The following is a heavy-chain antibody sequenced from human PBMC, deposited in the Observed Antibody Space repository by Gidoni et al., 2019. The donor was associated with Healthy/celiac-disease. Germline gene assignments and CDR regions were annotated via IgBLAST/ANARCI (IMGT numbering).Heavy chain of an antibody. D-gene: IGHD6-19*01. Sequence: QVQLVQSGAEVKKPGSSVKVSCKASGATFRSYAISWVRQDPGQGLEWMGGIIPIFGTANYAQKFQGRVTITADESTSTAYMELSSLRSEDTAVYYCARDKFESWGYSSGWYGGAFDYWGQGTLVTVSS. J-gene: IGHJ4*02. CDR1: GATFRSYA. CDR3: ARDKFESWGYSSGWYGGAFDY. CDR2: IIPIFGTA. V-gene: IGHV1-69*01.